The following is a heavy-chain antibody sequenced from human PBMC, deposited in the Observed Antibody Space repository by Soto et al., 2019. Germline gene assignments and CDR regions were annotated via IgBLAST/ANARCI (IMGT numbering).Heavy chain of an antibody. CDR2: IFSSGST. J-gene: IGHJ4*02. Sequence: SETXSLTCTVSVCSSNTFYCSLVRHPAGKGLEWIGRIFSSGSTIFNPSLESRVAMSVDTSKNHFSLNLSSVTAADMAVYYCAREGSSSAYNFENGIQLWYFDFWGQGALVTVSS. V-gene: IGHV4-4*07. CDR1: VCSSNTFY. CDR3: AREGSSSAYNFENGIQLWYFDF. D-gene: IGHD5-18*01.